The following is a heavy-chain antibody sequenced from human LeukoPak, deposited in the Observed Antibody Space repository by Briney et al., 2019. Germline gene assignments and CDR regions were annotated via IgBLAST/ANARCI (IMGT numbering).Heavy chain of an antibody. D-gene: IGHD2/OR15-2a*01. CDR2: ISSRPSTI. CDR3: ARDRADRFLPVDFDY. Sequence: GGSLSLSCAASGFPFSTYSMDWVRQAPGKGLEWVSYISSRPSTIYYADSVKGRFTISRDNAKNSLYLQMNSLRAEDTAVYYCARDRADRFLPVDFDYWGQGALVPVSS. J-gene: IGHJ4*02. V-gene: IGHV3-48*04. CDR1: GFPFSTYS.